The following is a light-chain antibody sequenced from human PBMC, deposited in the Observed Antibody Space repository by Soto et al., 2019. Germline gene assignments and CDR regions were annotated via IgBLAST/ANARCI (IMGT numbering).Light chain of an antibody. CDR3: QQYNNWPGT. V-gene: IGKV3-15*01. Sequence: EIVLTQSPGTLSVSPGERATLSCRASQSVSINLAWYQRKPGQAPRLLFYGASTGATGTPARFSGSGSETDFTLSISSLQSEDFAVYYGQQYNNWPGTFGQGTKVEIK. CDR1: QSVSIN. J-gene: IGKJ1*01. CDR2: GAS.